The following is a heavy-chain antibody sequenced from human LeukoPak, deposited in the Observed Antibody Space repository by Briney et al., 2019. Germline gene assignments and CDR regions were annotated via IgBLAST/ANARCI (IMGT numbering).Heavy chain of an antibody. J-gene: IGHJ4*02. D-gene: IGHD2-15*01. CDR2: ISGSGGST. V-gene: IGHV3-23*01. CDR3: AKDIRPPGYCSGGSCYSSSY. CDR1: GFTFSSYA. Sequence: PGGSLRLSCAASGFTFSSYAMSWVRQAPGKGLEWVSAISGSGGSTYYADSVKGRFTISRDNSKNTLYLQMNSLRAEGTAVYYCAKDIRPPGYCSGGSCYSSSYWGQGTLVTVSS.